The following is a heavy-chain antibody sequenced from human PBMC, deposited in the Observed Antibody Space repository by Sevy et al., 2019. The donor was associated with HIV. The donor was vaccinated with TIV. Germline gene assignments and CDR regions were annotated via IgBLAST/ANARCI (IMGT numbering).Heavy chain of an antibody. CDR1: GFTVSRYS. Sequence: GGSLRLSCAASGFTVSRYSMNWVRQAPGKGLEWVSYISSSSSTIYYADSVKGRFTISRDNAKNSLYLQMNSLRAEDTAVYYCAREGVVPAAMGSWFDPWGQGTLVTVSS. V-gene: IGHV3-48*01. D-gene: IGHD2-2*01. CDR2: ISSSSSTI. J-gene: IGHJ5*02. CDR3: AREGVVPAAMGSWFDP.